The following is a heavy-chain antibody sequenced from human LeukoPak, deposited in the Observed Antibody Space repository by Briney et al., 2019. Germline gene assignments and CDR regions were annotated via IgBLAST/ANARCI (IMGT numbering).Heavy chain of an antibody. Sequence: PGGSLRLSCAASGFTFSSYEMNWVRQAPGKGLEWVSYISSSGSTIYYADSVKGRFTISRDNAKNSLYLQMNSLRAEDTAVYYCARRVGRRHPHYVWGSYRTYFDYWGQGTLVTVSS. V-gene: IGHV3-48*03. D-gene: IGHD3-16*02. CDR3: ARRVGRRHPHYVWGSYRTYFDY. CDR2: ISSSGSTI. J-gene: IGHJ4*02. CDR1: GFTFSSYE.